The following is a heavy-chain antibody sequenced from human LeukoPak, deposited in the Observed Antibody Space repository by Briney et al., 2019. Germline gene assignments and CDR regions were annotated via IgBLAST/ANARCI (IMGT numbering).Heavy chain of an antibody. CDR3: ATRPASENYYAVFDY. V-gene: IGHV3-23*01. CDR2: ITGSGGST. Sequence: PGGSLRLSCAASGVTFSNHAMSWVRQAPGKGLEWVSGITGSGGSTYHAESVKGRFTISRDNSKNTLYLEMNSLRAEDTAVYFCATRPASENYYAVFDYWGQGTLVTVSS. D-gene: IGHD1-26*01. CDR1: GVTFSNHA. J-gene: IGHJ4*02.